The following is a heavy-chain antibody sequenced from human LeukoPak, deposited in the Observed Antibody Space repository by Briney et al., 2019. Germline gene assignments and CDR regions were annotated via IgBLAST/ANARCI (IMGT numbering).Heavy chain of an antibody. CDR1: GGTFSSYA. Sequence: SVKVSCKASGGTFSSYAISWVRQAPGQGLEWMGGIIPIFGTANYAQKFQGRVTITTDESTSTASMELSSLRSEDTAVYYCASNNYYDSSGYYWGILNDYWGQGTLVTVSS. J-gene: IGHJ4*02. CDR2: IIPIFGTA. D-gene: IGHD3-22*01. V-gene: IGHV1-69*05. CDR3: ASNNYYDSSGYYWGILNDY.